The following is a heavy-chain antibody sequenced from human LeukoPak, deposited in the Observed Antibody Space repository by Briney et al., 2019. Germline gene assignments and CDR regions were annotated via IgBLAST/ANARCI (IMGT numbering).Heavy chain of an antibody. Sequence: GGSLRLSCAASGFTVSSNYMNWVRQAPGKGLEWVSVIYSGGGTYYADSVKGRFTISRDNSKNTLYLQMNSLRAEDTAMYYCASLTGYSSSWYEFDYWGQGTLVTVSS. CDR3: ASLTGYSSSWYEFDY. V-gene: IGHV3-53*01. CDR2: IYSGGGT. D-gene: IGHD6-13*01. J-gene: IGHJ4*02. CDR1: GFTVSSNY.